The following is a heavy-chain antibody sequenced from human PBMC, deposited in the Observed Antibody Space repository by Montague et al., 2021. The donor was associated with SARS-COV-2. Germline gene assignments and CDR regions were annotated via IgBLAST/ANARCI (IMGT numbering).Heavy chain of an antibody. CDR2: KYYSGST. J-gene: IGHJ4*02. V-gene: IGHV4-39*07. CDR1: GASISSRSYY. CDR3: ARRGSSVWGVTVSAELDY. D-gene: IGHD3-16*01. Sequence: SETLSLTCTVSGASISSRSYYWGWIRQPPGKGLEWIGFKYYSGSTYYNPTLKSRVIISVDTSKNQFSLKLSSVTAADTAVYYCARRGSSVWGVTVSAELDYWGQGTLVIVSS.